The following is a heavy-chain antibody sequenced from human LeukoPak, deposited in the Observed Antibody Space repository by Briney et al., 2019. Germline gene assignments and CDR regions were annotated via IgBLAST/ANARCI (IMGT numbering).Heavy chain of an antibody. CDR2: IKQDGGQT. J-gene: IGHJ4*02. Sequence: GGSLRLSCAASGFSFTSYWMIWVRQAPGKGLEWVADIKQDGGQTSYVDSVKGRFTISRDNAKNSLYLQMNSLRAEDTAVYYCARRAAAAGTFDYWGQGTLVTVSS. CDR3: ARRAAAAGTFDY. D-gene: IGHD6-13*01. V-gene: IGHV3-7*01. CDR1: GFSFTSYW.